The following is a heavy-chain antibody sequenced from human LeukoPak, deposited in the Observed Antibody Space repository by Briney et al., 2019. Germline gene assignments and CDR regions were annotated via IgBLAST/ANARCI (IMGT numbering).Heavy chain of an antibody. V-gene: IGHV4-59*12. CDR1: GGSISLYY. CDR3: ARKPIVSSSWYYFDY. J-gene: IGHJ4*02. D-gene: IGHD6-13*01. Sequence: SETLSLTCTVSGGSISLYYWSWIRQPPGKGLEWIGYVYYSGSTNYNSLLKSRVTISVDTSENQFSLKLSSVTAADTAVYYCARKPIVSSSWYYFDYWGQGTLVTVSS. CDR2: VYYSGST.